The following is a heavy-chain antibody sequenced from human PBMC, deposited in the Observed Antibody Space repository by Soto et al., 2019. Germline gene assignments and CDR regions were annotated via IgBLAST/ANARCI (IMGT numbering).Heavy chain of an antibody. V-gene: IGHV3-23*01. CDR1: GFTFSSDD. Sequence: GGSLSLSCAASGFTFSSDDMTWVRQAPGKGQGWVSTISGSGGSTYYADSVKGQLTISRDNSKNTLYLQMNSLRAEDTAVYYCAKGLYSGSYFDYWGQGTLVTVSS. J-gene: IGHJ4*02. CDR3: AKGLYSGSYFDY. D-gene: IGHD1-26*01. CDR2: ISGSGGST.